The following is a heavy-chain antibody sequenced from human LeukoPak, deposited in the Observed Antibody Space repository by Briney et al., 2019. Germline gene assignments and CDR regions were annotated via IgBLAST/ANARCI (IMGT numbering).Heavy chain of an antibody. CDR1: GFTFSDYY. Sequence: GGSLRLSCAASGFTFSDYYMSWIRQAPGKGLEWVSYISSSGSTIYYADSVKGRFTISRDNAKNSLYLQMNCLRAEDTAVYYCAKGTVYYDYIWGSYRSLPPPSFDYWGQGTLVTVSS. CDR2: ISSSGSTI. J-gene: IGHJ4*02. D-gene: IGHD3-16*02. V-gene: IGHV3-11*04. CDR3: AKGTVYYDYIWGSYRSLPPPSFDY.